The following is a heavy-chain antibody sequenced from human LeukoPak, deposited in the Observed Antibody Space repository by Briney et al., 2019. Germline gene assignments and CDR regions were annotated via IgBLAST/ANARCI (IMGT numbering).Heavy chain of an antibody. CDR2: IYYNGST. CDR1: GGSISSYY. D-gene: IGHD3-10*01. V-gene: IGHV4-59*08. J-gene: IGHJ6*02. CDR3: ARLVRGVIPFYYYYGMDV. Sequence: SETLSLTCTVSGGSISSYYWSWIRQPPGKGLEWIGYIYYNGSTNYNPSLKSRVTISVDTSKNQFSLKLSSVTAADTAVYYCARLVRGVIPFYYYYGMDVWGQGTTVTVSS.